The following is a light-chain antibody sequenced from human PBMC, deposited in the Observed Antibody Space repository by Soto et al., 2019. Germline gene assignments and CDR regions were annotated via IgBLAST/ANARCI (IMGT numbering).Light chain of an antibody. CDR2: RNN. CDR3: AAWDDSLRGV. CDR1: SYNIGSNY. J-gene: IGLJ1*01. Sequence: QSVLTQPPSASGTPGQRVTISCSGSSYNIGSNYVYWYQQLPGTAPKLLIYRNNQRPSGVPDRFSGSKSGTSASLAISGLRSEDEADYYCAAWDDSLRGVFGTGTKLTVL. V-gene: IGLV1-47*01.